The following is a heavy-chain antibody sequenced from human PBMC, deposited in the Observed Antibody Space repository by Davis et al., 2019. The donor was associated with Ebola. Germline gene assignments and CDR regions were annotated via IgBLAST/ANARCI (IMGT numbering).Heavy chain of an antibody. CDR1: GGSISSGGYY. CDR3: ARLYNWNYHLDY. V-gene: IGHV4-39*01. CDR2: IYYSGST. J-gene: IGHJ4*02. D-gene: IGHD1-7*01. Sequence: MPSETLSLTCTVSGGSISSGGYYWSWIRQPPGKGLEWIGSIYYSGSTYYHPSLKSRVTISVDTSKNQFSLKLSSVTAADTAVYYCARLYNWNYHLDYWGQGTLVTVSS.